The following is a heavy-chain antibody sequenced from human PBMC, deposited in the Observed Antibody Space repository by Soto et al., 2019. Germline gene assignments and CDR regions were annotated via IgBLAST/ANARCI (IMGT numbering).Heavy chain of an antibody. J-gene: IGHJ3*02. CDR3: ARSPGSHIVVVTAIGDAFDI. CDR2: IWYDGSNK. D-gene: IGHD2-21*02. V-gene: IGHV3-33*01. Sequence: QPGGSLRLSCAASGFTFSSYGMHWVRQAPGKGLEWVAVIWYDGSNKYYADSVKGRFTISRDNSKNTLYLQMNSLRAEDTAVYYCARSPGSHIVVVTAIGDAFDIWGQGTMVTVSS. CDR1: GFTFSSYG.